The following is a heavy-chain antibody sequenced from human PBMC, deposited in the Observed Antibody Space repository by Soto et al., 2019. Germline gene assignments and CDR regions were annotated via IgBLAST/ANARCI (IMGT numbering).Heavy chain of an antibody. CDR2: ISGSGNTI. D-gene: IGHD2-2*01. Sequence: EVHLLQSGGDLVQPGGSLRLSCAGSGFTFNNYGMAWVRQAPGQGLEWVSGISGSGNTIYYADSVKGRFTVSRDNSKSTLYLQVSSLRAEDTAIYYCARSRNKPPYCSTASCYAYYYYSMDVWGQGTTLTVSS. J-gene: IGHJ6*02. CDR3: ARSRNKPPYCSTASCYAYYYYSMDV. V-gene: IGHV3-23*01. CDR1: GFTFNNYG.